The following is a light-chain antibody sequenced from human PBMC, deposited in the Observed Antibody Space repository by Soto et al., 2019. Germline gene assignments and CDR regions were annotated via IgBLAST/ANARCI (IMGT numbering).Light chain of an antibody. CDR3: SSYRSTSNYV. CDR1: SSNIGSNY. CDR2: SNN. Sequence: QSVLTQPPSASGTPGQRLTISCSGSSSNIGSNYVYWYQQLPGTAPKLLIYSNNQRPSGVPDRFSGSKSGTSASLTISGLQAEDEADYYCSSYRSTSNYVFGSGTKLTVL. V-gene: IGLV1-47*02. J-gene: IGLJ1*01.